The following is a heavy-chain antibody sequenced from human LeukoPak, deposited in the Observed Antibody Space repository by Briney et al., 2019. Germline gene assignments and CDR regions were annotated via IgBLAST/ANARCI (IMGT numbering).Heavy chain of an antibody. Sequence: SETLSLTCTVSGGSISSGGYYLSWIRQHPGKGLEWIVYIYYSGSTYYNPSLKSRVTISVDTSKNQFSLKLSSVTAADTAVYYCARVSYYDSSAPNIIDYWGQGTLVTVSS. CDR2: IYYSGST. CDR3: ARVSYYDSSAPNIIDY. J-gene: IGHJ4*02. D-gene: IGHD3-22*01. V-gene: IGHV4-31*03. CDR1: GGSISSGGYY.